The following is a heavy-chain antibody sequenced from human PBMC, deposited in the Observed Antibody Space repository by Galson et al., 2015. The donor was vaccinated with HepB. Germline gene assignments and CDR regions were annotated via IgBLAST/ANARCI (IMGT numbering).Heavy chain of an antibody. CDR3: ARGSLPEYYDYVWGSYRGYAFDI. V-gene: IGHV3-48*01. Sequence: SLRLSCAASGFTFSSYSMNWVRQAPGKGLEWVSYISSSSSTIYYADSVKGRFTISRDNAKNSLYLQMNSLRAEDTAVYYCARGSLPEYYDYVWGSYRGYAFDIWGQGAMVTVSS. D-gene: IGHD3-16*02. J-gene: IGHJ3*02. CDR2: ISSSSSTI. CDR1: GFTFSSYS.